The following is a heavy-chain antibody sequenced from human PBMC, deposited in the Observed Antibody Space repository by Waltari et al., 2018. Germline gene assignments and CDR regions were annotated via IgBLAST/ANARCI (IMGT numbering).Heavy chain of an antibody. CDR1: GFTCSSYS. V-gene: IGHV3-48*04. CDR2: IRSSSDTI. J-gene: IGHJ4*02. CDR3: ARGEYSLTY. Sequence: EVQLVESGGGLVKPGGSLRLSCAASGFTCSSYSMNWVRQAPGKGLEWISYIRSSSDTIYYADSVKGRFTISRDNAKNSLYLQMNSLRVEDTAVYYCARGEYSLTYWGQGTLVTVPS. D-gene: IGHD6-6*01.